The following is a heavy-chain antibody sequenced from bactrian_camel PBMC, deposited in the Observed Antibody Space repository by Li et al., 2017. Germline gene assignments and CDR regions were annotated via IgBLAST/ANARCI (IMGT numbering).Heavy chain of an antibody. CDR1: GHTYNGNC. D-gene: IGHD6*01. J-gene: IGHJ4*01. CDR2: IYTGSGSA. CDR3: GALGFGPNGNWYRPRSWDFNY. V-gene: IGHV3S1*01. Sequence: QVQLVESGGGSVQAGGSLRLSCGRSGHTYNGNCVAWFRQNPGKEREGVAYIYTGSGSAYYADSVKGRFTISEDNAKKTVYLQMNRLKPEDTAMYFCGALGFGPNGNWYRPRSWDFNYWGQGTQVTVS.